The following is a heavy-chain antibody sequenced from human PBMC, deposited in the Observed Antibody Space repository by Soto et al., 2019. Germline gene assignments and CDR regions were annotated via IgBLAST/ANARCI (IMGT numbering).Heavy chain of an antibody. CDR2: IIPIFGTA. Sequence: QVQLVQSGAEVKKPGSSVKVSCKASGGTFSSYAISWVRQAPGQGLEWMGGIIPIFGTANYAQKFQGRVTITADESTSTAYMELSSLRSEDTAVYYCARLGIAAAAFYYYYGMDVWGQGTTVTDSS. D-gene: IGHD6-13*01. J-gene: IGHJ6*02. CDR1: GGTFSSYA. CDR3: ARLGIAAAAFYYYYGMDV. V-gene: IGHV1-69*01.